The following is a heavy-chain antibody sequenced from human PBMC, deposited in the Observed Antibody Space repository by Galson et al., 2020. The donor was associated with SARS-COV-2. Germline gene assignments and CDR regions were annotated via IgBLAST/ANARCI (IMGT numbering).Heavy chain of an antibody. CDR3: AGPDSSSWYGFDY. V-gene: IGHV3-21*01. Sequence: GGSLRLSCAASGFTFSTYAMNWVRQAPGKGLEWVSSISSSSSYIYYADSVKGRFTISRDNAKNSLYLQMNSLRAEDTAVYYCAGPDSSSWYGFDYWGQGTLVTVSS. CDR2: ISSSSSYI. CDR1: GFTFSTYA. J-gene: IGHJ4*02. D-gene: IGHD6-13*01.